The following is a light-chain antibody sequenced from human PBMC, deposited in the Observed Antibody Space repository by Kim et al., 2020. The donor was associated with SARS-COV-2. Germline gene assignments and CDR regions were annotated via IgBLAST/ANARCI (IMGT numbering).Light chain of an antibody. Sequence: DIQMTQSPSTLSASIGDRITITCRASQSISSWLAWYQQKPGKPPKLQIYKASSLESGVPSRFSGSASGTEFTLTISSLQPDYFATYYCQQYNSYPWTFGQGTKVDIK. CDR3: QQYNSYPWT. J-gene: IGKJ1*01. V-gene: IGKV1-5*03. CDR1: QSISSW. CDR2: KAS.